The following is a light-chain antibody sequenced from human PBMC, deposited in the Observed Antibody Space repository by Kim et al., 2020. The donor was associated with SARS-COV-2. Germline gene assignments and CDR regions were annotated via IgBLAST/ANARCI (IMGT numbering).Light chain of an antibody. CDR2: DAS. CDR3: QQRSNWPRT. CDR1: QSVRRY. V-gene: IGKV3-11*01. J-gene: IGKJ1*01. Sequence: LSPGERATLSCRASQSVRRYLAWYQQKPGQAPRLLVYDASSRAPGIPARFSGSGSGTDFTLTISGLEPEDFAVYYCQQRSNWPRTFGQGTKVDIK.